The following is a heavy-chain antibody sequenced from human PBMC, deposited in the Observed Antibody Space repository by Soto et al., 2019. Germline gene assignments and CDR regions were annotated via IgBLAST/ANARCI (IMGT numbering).Heavy chain of an antibody. V-gene: IGHV4-34*01. D-gene: IGHD2-15*01. Sequence: QVQLQQWGAGLLKPSETLSLTCAVYGGSFSGYYWSWIRQPPGKGLEWIGEINHSGSTNYNPSLNSRVTISVDTSKNQFSLKLSSVTAADTAVYYCARAPSYCSGGSCYPRPYYFDYWGQGTLVTVSS. CDR2: INHSGST. J-gene: IGHJ4*02. CDR3: ARAPSYCSGGSCYPRPYYFDY. CDR1: GGSFSGYY.